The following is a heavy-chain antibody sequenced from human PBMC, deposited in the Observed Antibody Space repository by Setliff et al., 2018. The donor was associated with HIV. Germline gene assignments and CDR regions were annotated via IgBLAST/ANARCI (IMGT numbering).Heavy chain of an antibody. J-gene: IGHJ5*02. CDR3: AREEDYNFWSGYDWFDP. V-gene: IGHV4-39*07. CDR2: IYHSGST. Sequence: SETLSLTCTVSGGSISSSSYYWGWIRQPPGKGLEWIGGIYHSGSTYYNPSLKSRVTISVDTSKNQFSLKLSSVTAADTAVYYCAREEDYNFWSGYDWFDPWGQGTLVTVSS. D-gene: IGHD3-3*01. CDR1: GGSISSSSYY.